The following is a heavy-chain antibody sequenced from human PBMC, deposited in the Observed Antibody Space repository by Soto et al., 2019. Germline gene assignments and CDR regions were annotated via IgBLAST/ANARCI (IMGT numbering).Heavy chain of an antibody. CDR3: ARHCSTGCYERRSFDI. V-gene: IGHV4-39*01. D-gene: IGHD2-2*01. CDR2: IYFSGST. CDR1: GGSMSSSSYS. Sequence: QLQLQESGPGLVKPSETLSLTCTVSGGSMSSSSYSWDWIRQPPGKGLEWIGGIYFSGSTYYNPHLKSRITISVDTSKNQFSLKLSSVSAADTAVYYCARHCSTGCYERRSFDIWGQGTMVTVSS. J-gene: IGHJ3*02.